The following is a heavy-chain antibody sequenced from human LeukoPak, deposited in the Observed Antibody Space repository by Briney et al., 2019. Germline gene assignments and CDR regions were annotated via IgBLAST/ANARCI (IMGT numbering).Heavy chain of an antibody. CDR1: DGSFSTFY. CDR3: ARDRGTYLPGSFDY. V-gene: IGHV4-59*01. CDR2: VYYTEST. Sequence: PSETLSLTCTVSDGSFSTFYWSWLRQPPEKGLEWIGYVYYTESTHYNPSLKSRVTISVDMSKNQFSLKLSSVTAADTAVYYCARDRGTYLPGSFDYWGQGTLVTVSS. J-gene: IGHJ4*02. D-gene: IGHD1-26*01.